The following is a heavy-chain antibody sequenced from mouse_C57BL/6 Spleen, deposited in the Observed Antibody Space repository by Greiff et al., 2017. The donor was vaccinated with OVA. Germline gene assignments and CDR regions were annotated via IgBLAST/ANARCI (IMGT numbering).Heavy chain of an antibody. CDR3: AREGGSSSPFAY. D-gene: IGHD1-1*01. Sequence: QVQLQQPGAELVMPGASVKLSCKASGYTFTSYWMHWVKQRPGQGLAWIGEIDPSDSYTNYNQKFKGKSTLTVDKSSSTAYMQLSSLTSEDSAVYYCAREGGSSSPFAYWGQGTLVTVSA. CDR1: GYTFTSYW. V-gene: IGHV1-69*01. CDR2: IDPSDSYT. J-gene: IGHJ3*01.